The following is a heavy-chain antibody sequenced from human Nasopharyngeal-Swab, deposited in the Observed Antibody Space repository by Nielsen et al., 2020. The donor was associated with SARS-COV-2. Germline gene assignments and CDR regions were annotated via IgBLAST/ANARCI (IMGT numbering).Heavy chain of an antibody. D-gene: IGHD6-25*01. J-gene: IGHJ4*02. Sequence: WIRQPPGKGLEWVSSISSSSSYIYYADSAKGRFTISRDNAKNSLYLQMNSLRAEDTAVYYCARDLAYGSGPYYFDYWGQGTLVTVSS. CDR3: ARDLAYGSGPYYFDY. V-gene: IGHV3-21*01. CDR2: ISSSSSYI.